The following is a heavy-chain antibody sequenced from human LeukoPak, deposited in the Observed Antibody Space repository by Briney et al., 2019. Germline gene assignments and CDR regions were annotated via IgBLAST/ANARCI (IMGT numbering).Heavy chain of an antibody. CDR2: INHSGST. J-gene: IGHJ5*02. CDR3: ARNIRSGYSYGYVDWFDP. D-gene: IGHD5-18*01. CDR1: GFTFSSYA. Sequence: GSLRLSCAASGFTFSSYAMSWVRQAPGKGLEWIGEINHSGSTNYNPSLKSRVTISVDTSKNQFSLKLSSVTAADTAVYYCARNIRSGYSYGYVDWFDPWGQGTLVTVSS. V-gene: IGHV4-34*01.